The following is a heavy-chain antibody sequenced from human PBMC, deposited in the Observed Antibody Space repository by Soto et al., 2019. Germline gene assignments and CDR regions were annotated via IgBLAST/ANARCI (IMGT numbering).Heavy chain of an antibody. Sequence: GGSLSLSCAASGFSFDDYAMHWVRQAPGKGLEWVSGISWNSGSIGYADSVKGRFTISRDNAKNSLYLQMNSLRAEDTALYYCAKDPAAGTIPPYGMDVWGQGTTVTVSS. D-gene: IGHD6-13*01. CDR3: AKDPAAGTIPPYGMDV. J-gene: IGHJ6*02. CDR1: GFSFDDYA. V-gene: IGHV3-9*01. CDR2: ISWNSGSI.